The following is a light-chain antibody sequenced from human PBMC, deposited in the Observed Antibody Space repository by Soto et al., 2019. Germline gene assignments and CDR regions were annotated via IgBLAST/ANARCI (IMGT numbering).Light chain of an antibody. CDR1: SSDVGGYDY. CDR2: EVT. Sequence: QSVLTQPPSASGSPGQSVAISCTRTSSDVGGYDYVSWYQQHPGKAPKLMIYEVTKRPSGVPDRFSGSKSGNTASLTVSGLQAEDEADYYCSSYGGNNNLLFGGGTKLTVL. V-gene: IGLV2-8*01. CDR3: SSYGGNNNLL. J-gene: IGLJ2*01.